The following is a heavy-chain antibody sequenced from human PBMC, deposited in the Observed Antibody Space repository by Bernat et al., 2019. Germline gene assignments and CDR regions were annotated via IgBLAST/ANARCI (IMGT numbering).Heavy chain of an antibody. CDR3: ARDCWGSTSCKGSDPFDY. Sequence: EVHLLESVGGLVQPGGSLRLSCAASGFTFSSYGMNWVRQAPGERLEWVSASSASGGNTYYADSVKGRFTISGDNSKSSLYLQMNSLRAEDTAVYYCARDCWGSTSCKGSDPFDYWGQGTLVTVSS. V-gene: IGHV3-23*01. J-gene: IGHJ4*02. CDR1: GFTFSSYG. CDR2: SSASGGNT. D-gene: IGHD2-2*01.